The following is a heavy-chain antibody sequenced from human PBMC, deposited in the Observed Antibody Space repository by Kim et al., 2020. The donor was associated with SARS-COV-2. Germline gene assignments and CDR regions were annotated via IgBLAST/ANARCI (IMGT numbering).Heavy chain of an antibody. CDR3: GRDLGYTYLDY. V-gene: IGHV3-74*03. CDR1: GFTFNAYW. J-gene: IGHJ4*02. CDR2: IKGYGTIS. Sequence: GGSLRLSCAASGFTFNAYWMHWVRQAPGKGLVWVSTIKGYGTISTYADSVKGRFTISRDNAKNALYLQIDSLRVEDTALYYCGRDLGYTYLDYWGQGTLVTVSS. D-gene: IGHD5-12*01.